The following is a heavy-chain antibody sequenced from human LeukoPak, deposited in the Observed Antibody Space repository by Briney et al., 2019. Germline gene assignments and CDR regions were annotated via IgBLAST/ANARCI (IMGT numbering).Heavy chain of an antibody. CDR1: EFAFSTYN. V-gene: IGHV3-48*01. Sequence: PGGSLRLSCAASEFAFSTYNMNWVRQAPGKGLEWVSYISTGSSTTYYADSVKGRFTISRDNVENSLYLQMNSLRAEDTAVYYCARNVGWFRFDYWGQGTLVTVSS. CDR2: ISTGSSTT. J-gene: IGHJ4*02. D-gene: IGHD2-15*01. CDR3: ARNVGWFRFDY.